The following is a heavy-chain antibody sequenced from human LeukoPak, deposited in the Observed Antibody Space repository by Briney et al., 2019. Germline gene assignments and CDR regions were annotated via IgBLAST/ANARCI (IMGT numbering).Heavy chain of an antibody. V-gene: IGHV5-51*01. CDR3: ASRYYDSSGYPNDAFDI. D-gene: IGHD3-22*01. CDR2: IYPGDSDT. Sequence: GESLKISCKGSGYSFTSYWIGWVRQMPGKGLEWMGIIYPGDSDTRYSPSFQGQVTISADKSISTAYLQWSSLKASDTAMYYCASRYYDSSGYPNDAFDIWGQGTMVTVSS. CDR1: GYSFTSYW. J-gene: IGHJ3*02.